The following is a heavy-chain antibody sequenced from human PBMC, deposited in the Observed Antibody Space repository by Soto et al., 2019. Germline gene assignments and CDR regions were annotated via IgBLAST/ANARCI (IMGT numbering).Heavy chain of an antibody. CDR3: AKEWSDARTREKCGLVNY. CDR1: GFTFSSYA. D-gene: IGHD2-8*01. J-gene: IGHJ4*02. CDR2: ISSSGAST. Sequence: EVQLLESGGDLAQPGGSLRLSCAASGFTFSSYAMTWVRQAPGKGLEWVSTISSSGASTYYADSVEGRFTISRDNSKNTLYLQMNSLRAEDTVVYYCAKEWSDARTREKCGLVNYWGQGTLVTVSS. V-gene: IGHV3-23*01.